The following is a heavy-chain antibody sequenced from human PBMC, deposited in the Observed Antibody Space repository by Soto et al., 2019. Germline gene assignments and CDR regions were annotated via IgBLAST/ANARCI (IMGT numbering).Heavy chain of an antibody. Sequence: QVQLVESGGGLVKPGGSLRLSCAASGFTFSDYYMSWIRQAPGKGLEWVSYISSSGSTIYYADSVKGRFTISRDNAKNSLYLQINSLIAEDTAVYYGARNKRDDYGDYAAPGAWGAYWGQGTLGTVSS. CDR3: ARNKRDDYGDYAAPGAWGAY. CDR1: GFTFSDYY. J-gene: IGHJ4*02. D-gene: IGHD4-17*01. V-gene: IGHV3-11*01. CDR2: ISSSGSTI.